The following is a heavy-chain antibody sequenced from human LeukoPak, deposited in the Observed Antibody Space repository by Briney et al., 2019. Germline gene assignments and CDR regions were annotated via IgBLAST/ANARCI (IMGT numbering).Heavy chain of an antibody. D-gene: IGHD3-22*01. Sequence: GASVKVSCKASGYTFTGYYMHWVRQAPGQGLEWMGWINPNSGGTNYAQKFQGRVTMTRDTSISTAYMELSRLRSDDTAVYYCARSPSSNPDYYDSRTFGYWGQGTLVTVSS. CDR2: INPNSGGT. J-gene: IGHJ4*02. CDR1: GYTFTGYY. CDR3: ARSPSSNPDYYDSRTFGY. V-gene: IGHV1-2*02.